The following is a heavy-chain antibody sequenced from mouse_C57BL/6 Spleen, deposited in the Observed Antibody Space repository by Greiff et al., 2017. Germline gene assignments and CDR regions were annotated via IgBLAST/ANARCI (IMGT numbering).Heavy chain of an antibody. V-gene: IGHV1-64*01. CDR1: GYTFNSYW. Sequence: QVQLQQSGAELVKPGASVKLSCKASGYTFNSYWMHWVQQRPGQGLEWIGMIYPESGSTTYNEKFKGKATMTVDKSSSTAYMQLSSLTSEDSAIYYCARGVLGAMYYWGQGTSVTVSS. CDR3: ARGVLGAMYY. J-gene: IGHJ4*01. D-gene: IGHD4-1*01. CDR2: IYPESGST.